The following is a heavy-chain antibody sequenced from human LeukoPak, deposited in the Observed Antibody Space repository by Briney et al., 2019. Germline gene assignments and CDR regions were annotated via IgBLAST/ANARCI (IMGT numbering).Heavy chain of an antibody. V-gene: IGHV3-30*18. J-gene: IGHJ4*02. CDR3: AKEKRWLQKFYFDY. D-gene: IGHD5-24*01. CDR2: ISYDGSNK. Sequence: PGGSLRLSCAASGFTFSSYGMHWVRQAPGNGLEWVAVISYDGSNKYYADSVKGRFTISRDNSKNTLYLQMNSLRAEDTAVYYCAKEKRWLQKFYFDYWGQGTLVTVSS. CDR1: GFTFSSYG.